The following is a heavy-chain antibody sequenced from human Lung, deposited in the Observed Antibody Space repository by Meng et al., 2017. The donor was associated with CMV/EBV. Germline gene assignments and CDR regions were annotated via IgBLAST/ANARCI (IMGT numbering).Heavy chain of an antibody. CDR2: IFPNNGGT. V-gene: IGHV1-2*02. CDR3: ARALKLGTVAFDL. Sequence: SVKVSXKASGYLFPGYYIHWVRQAPGQNLEWVGWIFPNNGGTKYAQNFQGRVTMTRDSSISTAYLELSRLRSDDTAVYYCARALKLGTVAFDLWGQGTMVTVSS. D-gene: IGHD7-27*01. J-gene: IGHJ3*01. CDR1: GYLFPGYY.